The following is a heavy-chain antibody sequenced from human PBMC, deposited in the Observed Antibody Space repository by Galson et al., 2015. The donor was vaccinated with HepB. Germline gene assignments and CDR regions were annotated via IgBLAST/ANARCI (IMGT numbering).Heavy chain of an antibody. CDR3: ARGDGYIKIRAFDY. Sequence: SLRLSCAASGFTFSSYAMHWVRQAPGKGLEWVAVISYDGSNKYYADSVKGRFTISRDNSKNTLYLQMNSLRAEDTAVYYCARGDGYIKIRAFDYWGQGTLVTVSS. D-gene: IGHD5-24*01. CDR1: GFTFSSYA. CDR2: ISYDGSNK. J-gene: IGHJ4*02. V-gene: IGHV3-30-3*01.